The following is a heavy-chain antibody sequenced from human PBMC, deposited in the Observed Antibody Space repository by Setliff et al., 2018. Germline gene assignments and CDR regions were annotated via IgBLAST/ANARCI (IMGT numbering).Heavy chain of an antibody. CDR1: GGSISSSSYY. D-gene: IGHD3-3*01. CDR2: IYYSGST. Sequence: PSETLSLTCTVSGGSISSSSYYWGWIRQPPGKGLEWIGSIYYSGSTYYNSSLKSRVTISVDTSKNQFSLKLSSVTAADTAVYYCARSQSFNFWSGYFWFDPWGQGTLVTV. CDR3: ARSQSFNFWSGYFWFDP. J-gene: IGHJ5*02. V-gene: IGHV4-39*01.